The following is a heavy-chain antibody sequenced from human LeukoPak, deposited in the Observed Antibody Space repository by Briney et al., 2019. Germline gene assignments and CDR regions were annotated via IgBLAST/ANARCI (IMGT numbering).Heavy chain of an antibody. CDR3: AKDLAAGYGDYGSNVFDI. V-gene: IGHV3-23*01. J-gene: IGHJ3*02. CDR2: ISGSGGST. D-gene: IGHD4-17*01. CDR1: GFTFSSYA. Sequence: PGGSLRLSCSASGFTFSSYALSWVRQAPGKGLEWVSGISGSGGSTYYADSVKGRFTISRDNSKNTLYLQMNSLRAEDTAVYYCAKDLAAGYGDYGSNVFDIWGQGTMVTVFS.